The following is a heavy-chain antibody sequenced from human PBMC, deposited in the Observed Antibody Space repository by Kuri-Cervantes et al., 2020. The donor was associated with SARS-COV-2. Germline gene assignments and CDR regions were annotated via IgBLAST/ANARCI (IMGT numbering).Heavy chain of an antibody. CDR1: GFTFSSYG. CDR2: IRYDGSNK. CDR3: AKKGDYSNYAERPHYYYYYMDV. D-gene: IGHD4-11*01. Sequence: GESLKISCAASGFTFSSYGMHWVRQAPGKGLEWVAFIRYDGSNKYYADSVKGRFTISRDNPKNTLYLQMNSLRAEDTAVYYCAKKGDYSNYAERPHYYYYYMDVWGKGTTVTVSS. V-gene: IGHV3-30*02. J-gene: IGHJ6*03.